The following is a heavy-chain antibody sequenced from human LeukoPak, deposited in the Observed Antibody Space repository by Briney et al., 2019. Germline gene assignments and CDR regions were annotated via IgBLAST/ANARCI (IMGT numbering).Heavy chain of an antibody. CDR1: GFTFSSYG. CDR3: ANSQNAWY. CDR2: ISYDGSNK. V-gene: IGHV3-30*18. Sequence: GGSLRLSCAASGFTFSSYGMHWVRQAPGKGLEWVAVISYDGSNKYYADSVKGRFTISRDNSKNTLYLQMNSLRAEDTAVYYCANSQNAWYWGQGTLVTVSS. J-gene: IGHJ4*02.